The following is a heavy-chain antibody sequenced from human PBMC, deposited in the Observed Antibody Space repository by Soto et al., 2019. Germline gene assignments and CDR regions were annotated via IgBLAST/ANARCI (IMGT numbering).Heavy chain of an antibody. CDR3: AGESGSIKVRGPFDI. CDR1: SGSISSDNW. V-gene: IGHV4-4*02. Sequence: QVQLQESGPGLVKPSGTLSLTCTVTSGSISSDNWWSWVRQSPGKGLGWIGEIYHGGSTNFNPSLMSRVTISLDRSRNQFSLRLRSVTAADTAVYYCAGESGSIKVRGPFDIWGQGTLVTVSS. D-gene: IGHD3-10*01. J-gene: IGHJ3*02. CDR2: IYHGGST.